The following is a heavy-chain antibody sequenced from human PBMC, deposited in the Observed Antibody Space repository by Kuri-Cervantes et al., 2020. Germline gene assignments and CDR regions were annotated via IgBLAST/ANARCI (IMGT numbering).Heavy chain of an antibody. J-gene: IGHJ4*02. CDR3: ARDSPSMVRGVIIPHFDY. CDR2: INTNTGNP. D-gene: IGHD3-10*01. V-gene: IGHV7-4-1*02. Sequence: ASVKVSCKASGYTFTSYAMNWVRQAPGQGLEWMGWINTNTGNPTYAQGFTGRFVFSLDTSVSTAYLQISSLKAEDTAVYYCARDSPSMVRGVIIPHFDYWGQGTLVTVSS. CDR1: GYTFTSYA.